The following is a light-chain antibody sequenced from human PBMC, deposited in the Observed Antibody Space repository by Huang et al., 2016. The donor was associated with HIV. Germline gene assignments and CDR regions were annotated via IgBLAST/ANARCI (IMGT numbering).Light chain of an antibody. CDR1: QSVNNNY. J-gene: IGKJ2*03. CDR3: QQFGSSPPYS. V-gene: IGKV3-20*01. Sequence: EILLTQSPDTLSLSPGERATLSCRARQSVNNNYLAWYQQKPGQAPRLLIYRASTRATVIPDRFSGSGSGTDFTLTISRLEPDDFAVYYCQQFGSSPPYSFGQGTKLEIK. CDR2: RAS.